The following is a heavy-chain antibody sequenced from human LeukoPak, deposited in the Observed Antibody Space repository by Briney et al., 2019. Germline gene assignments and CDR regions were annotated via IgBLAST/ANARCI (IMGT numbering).Heavy chain of an antibody. Sequence: SETLSLTCTVSGGSISNHYWSWIRQPPGKGLEWIGYIYHSGSTNYNPSLKSRITISLDTSKNQFSLKLSSVTAADTAVYYCAREESMVRGTSWFDPWGQGTLVTVSS. CDR3: AREESMVRGTSWFDP. CDR2: IYHSGST. D-gene: IGHD3-10*01. V-gene: IGHV4-59*11. J-gene: IGHJ5*02. CDR1: GGSISNHY.